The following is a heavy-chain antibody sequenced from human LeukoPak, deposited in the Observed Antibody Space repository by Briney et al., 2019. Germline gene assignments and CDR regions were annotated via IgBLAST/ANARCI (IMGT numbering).Heavy chain of an antibody. Sequence: GGSLRLSCTASGFTFSSCGMTWVRQAPGKGLEWVSSIADSGAYAYYTESVKGRFTISRGNSKTTLYLQMNSLRAEDTALYYCAKLPSDIPEFNYWGQGSLVTVSS. D-gene: IGHD2-21*01. CDR2: IADSGAYA. V-gene: IGHV3-23*01. J-gene: IGHJ4*02. CDR1: GFTFSSCG. CDR3: AKLPSDIPEFNY.